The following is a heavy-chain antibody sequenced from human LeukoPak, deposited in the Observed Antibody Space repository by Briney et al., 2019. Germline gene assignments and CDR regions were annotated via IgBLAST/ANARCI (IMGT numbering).Heavy chain of an antibody. J-gene: IGHJ5*02. CDR2: IYYSGST. CDR3: ARVRNTAMVRGYNWFDP. V-gene: IGHV4-59*01. CDR1: GGSISSYY. Sequence: PSETLSLTCTVSGGSISSYYWSWIRQPPGKGLEWLGYIYYSGSTNHNPSLKSRATISEDTSKNQYSLKLSSVTAADAAVYYCARVRNTAMVRGYNWFDPWGQGTLVTVSS. D-gene: IGHD5-18*01.